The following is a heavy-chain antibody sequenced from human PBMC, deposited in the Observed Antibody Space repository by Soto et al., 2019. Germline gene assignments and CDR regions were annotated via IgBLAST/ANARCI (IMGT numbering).Heavy chain of an antibody. V-gene: IGHV3-23*01. Sequence: GGSLRLSCAASGFTFSSYAMSWVRQAPGKGLEWVPAISGSGGSTYYADSVKGRFTISRDNSKNTLYLQMNSLRAEDTAVYYCAKDLGQRGITMVRGVLDFDYWGQGTLVTVSS. CDR1: GFTFSSYA. CDR2: ISGSGGST. J-gene: IGHJ4*02. D-gene: IGHD3-10*01. CDR3: AKDLGQRGITMVRGVLDFDY.